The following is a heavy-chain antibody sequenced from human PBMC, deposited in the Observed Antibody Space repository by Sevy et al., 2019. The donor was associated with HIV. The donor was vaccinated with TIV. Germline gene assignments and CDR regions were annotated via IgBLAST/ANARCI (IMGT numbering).Heavy chain of an antibody. D-gene: IGHD3-22*01. J-gene: IGHJ4*02. Sequence: GGSLRLSCTASGFPFRAYAMSWVRQAPGKGLEWVSAISGSADRTYYADSVKGRFTISRDNSKNMLYLQMNSLRAEDTAVYYCAKESDYYKTPYVDYWGQGSLVTVSS. V-gene: IGHV3-23*01. CDR2: ISGSADRT. CDR3: AKESDYYKTPYVDY. CDR1: GFPFRAYA.